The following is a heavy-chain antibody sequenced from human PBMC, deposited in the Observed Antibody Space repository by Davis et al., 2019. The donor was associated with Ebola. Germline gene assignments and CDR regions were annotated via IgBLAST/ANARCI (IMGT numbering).Heavy chain of an antibody. CDR3: AKDTSNIWFDV. CDR2: LAPSADT. J-gene: IGHJ3*01. V-gene: IGHV3-23*01. Sequence: GGSLRLSCAASGFVFRNYVMSWVRQAPGKGLEWVSTLAPSADTYYADSVKGRFTISRDNSRNTLYLQMNGLRVEDTAIYYCAKDTSNIWFDVWGQGTMVTVSS. D-gene: IGHD1-26*01. CDR1: GFVFRNYV.